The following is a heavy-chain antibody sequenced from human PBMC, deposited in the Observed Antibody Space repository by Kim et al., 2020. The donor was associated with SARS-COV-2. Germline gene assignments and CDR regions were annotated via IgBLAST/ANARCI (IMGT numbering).Heavy chain of an antibody. J-gene: IGHJ5*02. Sequence: GTSYNPSLQSQVTISIDTSKNHFSLRLNSVTAADTAVYYCAKGRQQLPTWGQGTLITVSS. D-gene: IGHD5-18*01. CDR3: AKGRQQLPT. CDR2: GT. V-gene: IGHV4-39*07.